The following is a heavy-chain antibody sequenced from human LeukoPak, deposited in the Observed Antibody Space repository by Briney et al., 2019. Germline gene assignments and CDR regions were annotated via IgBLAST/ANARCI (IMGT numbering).Heavy chain of an antibody. CDR3: ASSSWSSEYFHY. V-gene: IGHV3-66*01. Sequence: GGSVRLSCAASGFTVSDNYMSWVRQAPGKGLEWVSVFYSGGSTRYADSVKGRFTISRDNSKNTLYLQLNNLRAEDTAVYFCASSSWSSEYFHYWGQGTLVTVSS. D-gene: IGHD6-13*01. CDR1: GFTVSDNY. J-gene: IGHJ1*01. CDR2: FYSGGST.